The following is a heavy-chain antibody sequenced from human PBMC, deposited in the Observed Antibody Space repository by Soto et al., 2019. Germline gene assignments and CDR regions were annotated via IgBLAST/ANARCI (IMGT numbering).Heavy chain of an antibody. J-gene: IGHJ4*02. D-gene: IGHD4-4*01. CDR1: GFTFSTYW. CDR2: IGSDGRST. V-gene: IGHV3-74*01. CDR3: ARDVSNSVDY. Sequence: GGSLRLSCAASGFTFSTYWMHWVRQVPGKGLVWVSRIGSDGRSTNYADSVKDRFTISRDNAKNTLYLQMNSLRGEDTAVYYCARDVSNSVDYWGQGTLVTVSS.